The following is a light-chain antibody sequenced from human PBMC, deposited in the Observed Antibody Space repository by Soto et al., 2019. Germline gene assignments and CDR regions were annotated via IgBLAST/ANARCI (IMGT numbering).Light chain of an antibody. J-gene: IGKJ4*01. CDR2: GAS. Sequence: EIVFTQSTSTLSLSPGERATLSCRAIQSVSSSYLAWYQQKPGQAPRLLIYGASSRATGIPDRFSGSGSGTDFTLTISRLEPEDFAMYYCQQYGISPLTFGGGTKVEIK. CDR1: QSVSSSY. V-gene: IGKV3-20*01. CDR3: QQYGISPLT.